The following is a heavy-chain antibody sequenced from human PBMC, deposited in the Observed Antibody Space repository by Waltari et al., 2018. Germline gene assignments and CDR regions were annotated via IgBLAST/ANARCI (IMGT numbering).Heavy chain of an antibody. CDR1: GGSFSGYY. V-gene: IGHV4-34*01. Sequence: QVQLQQWGAGLLKPSETLSLTCAVYGGSFSGYYWSWIRQPPGKGLEWIWEINHSGSTNYNPSLKSRVTISVDTSKNQFSLKLSSVTAADTAVYYCARDPPEDDAFDIWGQGTMVTVSS. J-gene: IGHJ3*02. CDR2: INHSGST. CDR3: ARDPPEDDAFDI.